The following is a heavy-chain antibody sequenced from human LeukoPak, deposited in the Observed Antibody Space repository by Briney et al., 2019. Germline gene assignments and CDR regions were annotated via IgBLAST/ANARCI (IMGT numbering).Heavy chain of an antibody. V-gene: IGHV1-24*01. Sequence: PSLTVSCKVSGYTLTELSMHWVRQAPGKGLEWMGGFDPEDGETIYAQKFQGKVTMTEDTSTDTAYMELSSLRSEDTAVYYCATYSSGGQHYYYYYGMDVWGQGTTVTVSS. CDR2: FDPEDGET. CDR1: GYTLTELS. CDR3: ATYSSGGQHYYYYYGMDV. D-gene: IGHD6-25*01. J-gene: IGHJ6*02.